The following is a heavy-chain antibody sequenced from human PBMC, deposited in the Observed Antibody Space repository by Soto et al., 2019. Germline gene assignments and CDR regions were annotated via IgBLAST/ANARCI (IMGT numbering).Heavy chain of an antibody. CDR2: INGRSNYK. CDR3: AREAGVVGDTSAFDY. J-gene: IGHJ4*02. CDR1: GFTFATYT. D-gene: IGHD1-26*01. Sequence: RRLSCVASGFTFATYTVNWVRQAPGKGLEWVSSINGRSNYKYYADSVKGRFTISRDNANNSLFLQMNSLRAEDTGVYYCAREAGVVGDTSAFDYWGQGTLVTVSS. V-gene: IGHV3-21*01.